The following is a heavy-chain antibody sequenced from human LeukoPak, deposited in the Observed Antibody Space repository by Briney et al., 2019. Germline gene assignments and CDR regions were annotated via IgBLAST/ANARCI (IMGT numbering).Heavy chain of an antibody. V-gene: IGHV4-59*01. Sequence: SETLSLTCTVSGGSISSYYWSWIRQPPGKGLEWIGYIYYSGSTNYNPSLKSRVTISVDTSKNQFSLKLSSVTAEDTVVYYCARENLKAGLDYWGQGTLVTVSS. CDR2: IYYSGST. CDR1: GGSISSYY. J-gene: IGHJ4*02. CDR3: ARENLKAGLDY.